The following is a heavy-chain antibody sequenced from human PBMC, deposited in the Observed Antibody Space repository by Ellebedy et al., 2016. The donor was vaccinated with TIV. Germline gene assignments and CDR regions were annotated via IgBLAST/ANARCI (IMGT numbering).Heavy chain of an antibody. CDR1: GGSMTNYY. CDR2: IYYSGST. J-gene: IGHJ4*02. CDR3: ARLWTGVSTHLDY. V-gene: IGHV4-59*08. Sequence: MPSETLSLTCTVSGGSMTNYYWSWIRQPPGKGLEWIGNIYYSGSTNSNPSLKSRVTMTVDPSKDQFSLKLNSVTAADTALYYCARLWTGVSTHLDYWGQGTLVTVSS. D-gene: IGHD1-1*01.